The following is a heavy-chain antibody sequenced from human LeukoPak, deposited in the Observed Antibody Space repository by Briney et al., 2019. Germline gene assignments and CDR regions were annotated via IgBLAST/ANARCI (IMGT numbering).Heavy chain of an antibody. J-gene: IGHJ6*03. CDR3: ARTHLYYDILTGYLNYYYYYMDV. V-gene: IGHV4-59*01. CDR2: IYYSGST. CDR1: GGSISSYY. Sequence: PSETLSLTCTVSGGSISSYYWSWIRQPPGKGLEWIGYIYYSGSTNYNPSLKSRVTISVDTSKNQFSLKLSSVTAADTAVYYCARTHLYYDILTGYLNYYYYYMDVWGKGTTVTVSS. D-gene: IGHD3-9*01.